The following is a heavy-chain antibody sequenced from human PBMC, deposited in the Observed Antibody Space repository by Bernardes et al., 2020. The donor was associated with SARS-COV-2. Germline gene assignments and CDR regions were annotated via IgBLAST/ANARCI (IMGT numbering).Heavy chain of an antibody. CDR3: ARGALLIVGANWFDP. CDR1: GFTLSSYS. Sequence: GGSLRVCCAASGFTLSSYSMNWVRQAPGKGLEWVSYISSSSATMYYADSVKGRFTISRDSAKNSLYLQMNSLRAEDTALYYCARGALLIVGANWFDPWGQGTLVTVSS. CDR2: ISSSSATM. D-gene: IGHD1-26*01. V-gene: IGHV3-48*04. J-gene: IGHJ5*02.